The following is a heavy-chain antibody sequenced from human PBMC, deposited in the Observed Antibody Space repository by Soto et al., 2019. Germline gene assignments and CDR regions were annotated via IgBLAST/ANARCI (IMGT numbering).Heavy chain of an antibody. Sequence: GASVKVSCKASGYTFTSYGISWVRHAPGQGLEWMGWISAYNGNTNYAQKLQGRVTMTTDTSTSTAYMELRSLRSDDTAVYYCARGITMVRVSWAHNWFDPWGQGTLVTVSS. CDR1: GYTFTSYG. J-gene: IGHJ5*02. CDR2: ISAYNGNT. CDR3: ARGITMVRVSWAHNWFDP. V-gene: IGHV1-18*01. D-gene: IGHD3-10*01.